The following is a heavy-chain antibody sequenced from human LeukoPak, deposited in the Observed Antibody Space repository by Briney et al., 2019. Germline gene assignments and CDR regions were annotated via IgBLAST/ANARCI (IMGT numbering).Heavy chain of an antibody. J-gene: IGHJ4*02. CDR2: IYHSGST. CDR1: GGSISSSNW. Sequence: SGTLSLTCAVSGGSISSSNWWSWVRQPPGKGLEWIGEIYHSGSTNYNPSLKSRVTISVDKSKNQFSLNLRSVTAADTAVYYCARGAAADGECFDYWGQGTLVTVSS. CDR3: ARGAAADGECFDY. V-gene: IGHV4-4*02. D-gene: IGHD3-10*01.